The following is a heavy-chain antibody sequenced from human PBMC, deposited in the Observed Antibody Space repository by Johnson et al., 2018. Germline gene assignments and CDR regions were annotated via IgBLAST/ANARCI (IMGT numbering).Heavy chain of an antibody. CDR1: GFSFRTYA. CDR3: VREQGTSDGDYYTAMDV. J-gene: IGHJ6*03. V-gene: IGHV3-23*04. CDR2: ISAGGAST. Sequence: VQLVQSGGGLVQPGGSLTLSCVASGFSFRTYAMNWVRQASGKGLEWVTHISAGGASTHYAGSVKGRFTISRDNSKNILFLQMNSLGAEDTAVDYCVREQGTSDGDYYTAMDVWGEGTQVIVS. D-gene: IGHD1-14*01.